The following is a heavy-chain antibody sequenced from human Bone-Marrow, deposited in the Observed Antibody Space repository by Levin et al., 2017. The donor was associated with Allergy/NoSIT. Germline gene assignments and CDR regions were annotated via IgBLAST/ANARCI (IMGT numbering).Heavy chain of an antibody. V-gene: IGHV1-2*02. CDR2: MNSNSGVT. Sequence: ASVKVSCKASGYSFTAYYIHWVRQAPGQGLEWMGWMNSNSGVTKYAQRFQDTVTMTRDTSITTAYMELNRLTSDDTAVYYCTRGTGSSWFDPWGQGTLVTVSS. J-gene: IGHJ5*02. CDR1: GYSFTAYY. D-gene: IGHD6-13*01. CDR3: TRGTGSSWFDP.